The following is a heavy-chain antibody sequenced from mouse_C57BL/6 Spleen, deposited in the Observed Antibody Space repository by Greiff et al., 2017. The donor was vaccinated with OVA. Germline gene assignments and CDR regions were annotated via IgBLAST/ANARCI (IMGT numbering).Heavy chain of an antibody. CDR2: INPNNGGT. CDR1: GYTFTDYN. V-gene: IGHV1-22*01. D-gene: IGHD1-1*01. Sequence: EVQLQESGPELVKPGASVKMSCKASGYTFTDYNMHWVKQSHGKSLEWIGYINPNNGGTSYNQKFKGKATLTVNKSSSTAYMELRSLTSEDSAVYYCAGYYGSSFAMDYWGQGTSVTVSS. CDR3: AGYYGSSFAMDY. J-gene: IGHJ4*01.